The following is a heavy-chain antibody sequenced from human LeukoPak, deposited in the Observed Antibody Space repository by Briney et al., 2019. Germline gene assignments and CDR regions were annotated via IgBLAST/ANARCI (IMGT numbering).Heavy chain of an antibody. J-gene: IGHJ3*02. V-gene: IGHV1-2*02. D-gene: IGHD7-27*01. CDR2: INPNSGGT. Sequence: ASVKVSCKASGYTFTGYYMHWVRQAPGQGLEWMGWINPNSGGTNYAQKFQGRVTMTRDTSISTAYMELSRLRSDDTAVYFCARILDGDDAFDIWGQGTMVTVSS. CDR3: ARILDGDDAFDI. CDR1: GYTFTGYY.